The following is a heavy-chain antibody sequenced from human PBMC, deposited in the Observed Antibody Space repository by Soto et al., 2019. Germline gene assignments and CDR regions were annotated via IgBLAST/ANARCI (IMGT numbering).Heavy chain of an antibody. CDR2: IYPGDSDT. D-gene: IGHD3-22*01. CDR3: ATAYYYDSSGYYAFDI. Sequence: GESLKISCKGSGYSFTSYLIGWVRQMPGKGLEWMGIIYPGDSDTRYSPSFQGQVTISADKSISTAYLQWSSLKASDTAMYYCATAYYYDSSGYYAFDIWGQGTMVTVSS. V-gene: IGHV5-51*01. CDR1: GYSFTSYL. J-gene: IGHJ3*02.